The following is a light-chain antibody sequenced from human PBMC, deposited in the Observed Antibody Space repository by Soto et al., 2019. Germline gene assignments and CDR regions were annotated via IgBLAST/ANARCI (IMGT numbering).Light chain of an antibody. V-gene: IGLV1-44*01. Sequence: QSVLTQPPSASGTPGQRVTISCSGSFSNIGSNPVNWYQQLPGTAPKLLIYSNNQRPSGVPDRFSGSKSGTSASLAISGLQSEDEADYYCAAWDGSLKGYVFGTGTKRTVL. CDR2: SNN. CDR3: AAWDGSLKGYV. J-gene: IGLJ1*01. CDR1: FSNIGSNP.